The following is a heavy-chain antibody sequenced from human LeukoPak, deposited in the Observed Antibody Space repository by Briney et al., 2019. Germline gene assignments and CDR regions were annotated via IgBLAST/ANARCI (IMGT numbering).Heavy chain of an antibody. CDR1: GDIISRNGGA. Sequence: SQTLSLTCAVSGDIISRNGGAWNWIRQPPSRGLEWLGRKYYRSNFYNDYALTVKTRITINPDTSKNQFSLQLNSVTPEDTAVYYCARERTGFDPWGQGTLVTVSS. J-gene: IGHJ5*02. D-gene: IGHD1-1*01. CDR2: KYYRSNFYN. CDR3: ARERTGFDP. V-gene: IGHV6-1*01.